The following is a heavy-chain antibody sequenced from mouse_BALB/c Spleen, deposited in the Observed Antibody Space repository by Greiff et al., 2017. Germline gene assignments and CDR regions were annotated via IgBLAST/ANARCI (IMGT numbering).Heavy chain of an antibody. CDR1: GFSLTGYG. CDR3: ALSYGNYLRFAY. D-gene: IGHD2-1*01. Sequence: VQLQQSGPGLVAPSQSLSITCTVSGFSLTGYGVHWVRQPPGKGLEWLGMIWGDGSTDYNSALKSRLSISKDNSKSQVFLKMNSLQTDDTARYYCALSYGNYLRFAYWGQGTLVTVSA. V-gene: IGHV2-6-7*01. CDR2: IWGDGST. J-gene: IGHJ3*01.